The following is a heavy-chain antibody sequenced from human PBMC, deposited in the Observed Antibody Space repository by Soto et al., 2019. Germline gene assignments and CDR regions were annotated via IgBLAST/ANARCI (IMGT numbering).Heavy chain of an antibody. Sequence: SETLSLTCTVSGGSISSGGYYWSWIRQHPGKGLEWIGYIYYSGSTYYNPSLKSRVTISVDTSKNQFSLKLSSVTAADTAVYYCARATPGATPLFPYYNWFDPWGQGTLVTVSS. D-gene: IGHD5-12*01. V-gene: IGHV4-31*03. CDR3: ARATPGATPLFPYYNWFDP. CDR2: IYYSGST. J-gene: IGHJ5*02. CDR1: GGSISSGGYY.